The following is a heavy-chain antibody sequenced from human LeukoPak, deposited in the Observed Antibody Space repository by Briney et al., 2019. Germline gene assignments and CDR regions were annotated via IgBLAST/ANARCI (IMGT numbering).Heavy chain of an antibody. V-gene: IGHV3-30-3*01. CDR2: ISYDGSNK. CDR1: GFTFSNYA. J-gene: IGHJ4*02. D-gene: IGHD4-17*01. Sequence: GGSLRLSCAASGFTFSNYALHWVRQAPGKGLEWVAVISYDGSNKYYADSVKGRFTISRDNSKNTLYLQMSSLSTEDTAVYYCARDANYGDYEGNFDYWGQGTLVTVSS. CDR3: ARDANYGDYEGNFDY.